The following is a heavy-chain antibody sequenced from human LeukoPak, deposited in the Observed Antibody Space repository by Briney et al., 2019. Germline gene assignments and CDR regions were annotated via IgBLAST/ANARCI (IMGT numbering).Heavy chain of an antibody. Sequence: PGGSLRLSCAASGFSFSSSWMHWVRQVPGKGLEWVSRINDDETSTTYAESVKGRFTISRDNAKNTLYLQMNSLRAEDTAVYYCARRAGGYSHPYDCWGQGILVTVSS. V-gene: IGHV3-74*01. D-gene: IGHD4-23*01. J-gene: IGHJ4*02. CDR3: ARRAGGYSHPYDC. CDR2: INDDETST. CDR1: GFSFSSSW.